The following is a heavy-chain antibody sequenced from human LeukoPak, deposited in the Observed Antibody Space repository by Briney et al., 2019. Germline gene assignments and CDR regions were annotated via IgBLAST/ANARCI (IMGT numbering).Heavy chain of an antibody. V-gene: IGHV3-23*01. Sequence: GGSLRLSCAASGFTFSSYAMSWVRQAPGKGLEWVSAISGSGGSTYYADSVKGRFTISRDNSKNTLYLQMNSLRAEDTAVYYCAKADNFDWLLGPFDYWGQGTLVTVSS. CDR1: GFTFSSYA. CDR3: AKADNFDWLLGPFDY. D-gene: IGHD3-9*01. CDR2: ISGSGGST. J-gene: IGHJ4*02.